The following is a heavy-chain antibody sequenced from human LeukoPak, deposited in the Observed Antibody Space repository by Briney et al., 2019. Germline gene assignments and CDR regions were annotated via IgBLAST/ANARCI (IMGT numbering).Heavy chain of an antibody. CDR3: ARDMGINWFDP. Sequence: PGGSLRLSCAASGFTFSSYAMHWVRQAPGKGLEWVAVISYDGSNKYYADSVKGRSTISRDNSKNTLYLQMNSLRAEDTAVYYCARDMGINWFDPWGQGTLVTVSS. CDR1: GFTFSSYA. D-gene: IGHD7-27*01. V-gene: IGHV3-30-3*01. CDR2: ISYDGSNK. J-gene: IGHJ5*02.